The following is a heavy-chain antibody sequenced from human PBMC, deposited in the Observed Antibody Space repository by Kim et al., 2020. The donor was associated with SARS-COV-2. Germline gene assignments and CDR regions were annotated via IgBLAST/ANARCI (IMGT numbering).Heavy chain of an antibody. CDR3: ARGGVWLGVYYYYFDV. Sequence: SETLSLTCTVSGASINNYYWNWIRQAPGKGLEWIGYLDFSGSTNYNPSLKSRVTISVDTSKTQLFLKLTSVTAADTAIYYCARGGVWLGVYYYYFDVWGKGTTVTVSS. CDR2: LDFSGST. J-gene: IGHJ6*03. D-gene: IGHD3-10*01. V-gene: IGHV4-59*01. CDR1: GASINNYY.